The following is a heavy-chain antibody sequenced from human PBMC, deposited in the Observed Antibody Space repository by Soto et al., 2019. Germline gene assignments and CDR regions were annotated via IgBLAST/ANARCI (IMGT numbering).Heavy chain of an antibody. CDR3: VRDRLDYAMDF. J-gene: IGHJ6*02. CDR1: EFTFSDYY. CDR2: ISSSSSYT. D-gene: IGHD2-21*01. Sequence: PGGSLRLSCAASEFTFSDYYMSWIRQAPGKGLEWVSYISSSSSYTNYADSVKGRFTISRDNTKNSLYLQMNSLRAEDTAVYYCVRDRLDYAMDFSGQATVVTVSS. V-gene: IGHV3-11*05.